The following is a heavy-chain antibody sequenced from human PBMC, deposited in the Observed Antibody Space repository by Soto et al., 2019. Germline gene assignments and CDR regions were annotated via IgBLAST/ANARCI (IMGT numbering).Heavy chain of an antibody. Sequence: GGSLRLSCAASGFTFSSYAMHWVRQAPGKGLEWVAVISYDGSNKYYADSVKGRFTISRDNSKNTLYLQMNSLRAEDTAVYYCASDFGYSSSWYSTYWGQGTLVTVSS. CDR1: GFTFSSYA. V-gene: IGHV3-30-3*01. J-gene: IGHJ4*02. CDR3: ASDFGYSSSWYSTY. D-gene: IGHD6-13*01. CDR2: ISYDGSNK.